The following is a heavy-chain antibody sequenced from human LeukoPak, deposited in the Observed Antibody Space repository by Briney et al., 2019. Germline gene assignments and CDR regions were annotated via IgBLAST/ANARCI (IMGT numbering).Heavy chain of an antibody. J-gene: IGHJ4*02. Sequence: GGPLRLSCAASGFTFSSYSMNWVRQAPGKGLEWVSSISPSSDYIYYADSVKGRFNISRDNAKNSLYLQVNSLRAEDTAVYYCAREEGGKLGIDYYFDYWGQGTLVTVSS. CDR2: ISPSSDYI. D-gene: IGHD7-27*01. V-gene: IGHV3-21*01. CDR1: GFTFSSYS. CDR3: AREEGGKLGIDYYFDY.